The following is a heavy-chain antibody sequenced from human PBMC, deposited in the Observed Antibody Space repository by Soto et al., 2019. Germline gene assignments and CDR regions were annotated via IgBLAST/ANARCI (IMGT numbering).Heavy chain of an antibody. Sequence: SQTLSLTCAISGDSVSSNSAAWNWIRQSPSRGLEWLGRTYYRSKWYNDYAVSVKSRITINPDTSKNQFSLQLNSVTHEDTAVYYCARANKRCWYSRNWFDPWGQGTPVTVSS. J-gene: IGHJ5*02. V-gene: IGHV6-1*01. D-gene: IGHD6-13*01. CDR1: GDSVSSNSAA. CDR2: TYYRSKWYN. CDR3: ARANKRCWYSRNWFDP.